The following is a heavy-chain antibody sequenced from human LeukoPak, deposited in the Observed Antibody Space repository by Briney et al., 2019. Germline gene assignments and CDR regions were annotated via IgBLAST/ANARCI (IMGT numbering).Heavy chain of an antibody. CDR1: GFTFSDYA. CDR3: AKDRWLLRGDAFDI. J-gene: IGHJ3*02. CDR2: ISGSGGST. Sequence: PGGSLRLSCAASGFTFSDYAMNWVRQAPGKGLEWVSAISGSGGSTYYADSVKGRFTISRDNSKNTLYLQMSSLRAEDTAVYYCAKDRWLLRGDAFDIWGPGTMVTVSS. V-gene: IGHV3-23*01. D-gene: IGHD2-15*01.